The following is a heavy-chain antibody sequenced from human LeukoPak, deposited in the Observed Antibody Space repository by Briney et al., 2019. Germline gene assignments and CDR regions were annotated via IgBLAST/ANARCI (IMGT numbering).Heavy chain of an antibody. V-gene: IGHV3-21*01. CDR2: ISSSSSYI. CDR1: GFTFSSNS. CDR3: ARAYSGRYGLGYYYMDV. D-gene: IGHD1-26*01. Sequence: GGSLRLSCAASGFTFSSNSMNWVRQAPGKGLEWLSSISSSSSYIYYADSVKGRFTTSRYNAKNSLYLQMNSLRAEDTAVYYCARAYSGRYGLGYYYMDVWGKGTTVTISS. J-gene: IGHJ6*03.